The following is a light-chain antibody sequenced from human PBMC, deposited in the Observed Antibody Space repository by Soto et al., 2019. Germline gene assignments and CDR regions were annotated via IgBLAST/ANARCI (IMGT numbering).Light chain of an antibody. CDR1: SSDVGGYDS. CDR3: SSYAGSKILHV. V-gene: IGLV2-8*01. CDR2: EVS. Sequence: QSVLTQPPSASGTPGQSVTISCTGTSSDVGGYDSVSWHQQHPDKAPKLMIYEVSKRPSGVPDRFSASKSVNPASLTVSGLQAEDEADYYCSSYAGSKILHVFGSGTKV. J-gene: IGLJ1*01.